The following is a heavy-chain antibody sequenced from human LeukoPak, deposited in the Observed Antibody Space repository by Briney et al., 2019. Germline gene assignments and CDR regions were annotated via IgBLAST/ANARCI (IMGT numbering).Heavy chain of an antibody. D-gene: IGHD5-18*01. Sequence: ASVKVSCKASGYTFTSYAMHWVRQAPGQRLEWMGWINAGNGNTKYSQKFQGRVTITRDTSASTAYMELSSLRSEDTAVYYCASYHSRGYSYGSHYYGMDVWGQGTTVTVSS. J-gene: IGHJ6*02. CDR2: INAGNGNT. CDR1: GYTFTSYA. CDR3: ASYHSRGYSYGSHYYGMDV. V-gene: IGHV1-3*01.